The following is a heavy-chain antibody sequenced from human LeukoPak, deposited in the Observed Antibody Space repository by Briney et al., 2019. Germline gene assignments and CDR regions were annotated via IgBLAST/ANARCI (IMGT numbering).Heavy chain of an antibody. D-gene: IGHD2-2*01. V-gene: IGHV7-4-1*02. CDR3: ARPTGHCSSITCYPHY. Sequence: VASVKVSCKASGYTFTNYAMVWLGQAPEQGLEWMGWINTDTRNPTYAQGFTGRFVFSLDTSVSNAYLQINNLEADDTAVYYCARPTGHCSSITCYPHYWGQGTLVTVSS. J-gene: IGHJ4*02. CDR2: INTDTRNP. CDR1: GYTFTNYA.